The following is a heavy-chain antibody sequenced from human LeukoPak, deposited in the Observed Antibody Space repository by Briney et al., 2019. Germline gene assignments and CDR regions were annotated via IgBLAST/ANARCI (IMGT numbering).Heavy chain of an antibody. CDR2: ISGSGGST. V-gene: IGHV3-23*01. CDR1: GFTFSSYA. J-gene: IGHJ6*03. Sequence: GGSLRLSCAASGFTFSSYAMSWVRQAPGKGLEWVSAISGSGGSTYYADSVKGRFTISRDNSKNTLYLQMNSLRAEDTAVYYCSVTPSAYYYMDVWGKGTTVTVSS. CDR3: SVTPSAYYYMDV. D-gene: IGHD2-2*01.